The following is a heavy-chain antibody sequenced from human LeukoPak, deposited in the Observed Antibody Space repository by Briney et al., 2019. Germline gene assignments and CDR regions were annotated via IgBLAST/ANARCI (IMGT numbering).Heavy chain of an antibody. J-gene: IGHJ4*02. V-gene: IGHV4-34*01. CDR3: ASLDSYEGYYFDY. Sequence: SETLSLTCAVYGGSFSGYYWSWIRQPPGKGLEWIGEIYHSGSTNYNPSLKSRVTISVDTSKNQFSLKLRSVTAADTAVYYCASLDSYEGYYFDYWGQGTLVTVSS. CDR1: GGSFSGYY. D-gene: IGHD5-18*01. CDR2: IYHSGST.